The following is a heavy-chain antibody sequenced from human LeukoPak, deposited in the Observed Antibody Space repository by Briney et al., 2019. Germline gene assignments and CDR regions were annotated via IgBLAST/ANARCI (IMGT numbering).Heavy chain of an antibody. J-gene: IGHJ4*02. Sequence: HPGGSLRLSCAASGFTFSSYEMDWVRQAPGKGLEWVSYISSSGSTIYYADSVKGRFTISRGNAKNSLYLQMNSLRAEDTAVYYCAPAPGLLYGDYSYYFDYWGQGTLVTVSS. D-gene: IGHD4-17*01. CDR1: GFTFSSYE. CDR3: APAPGLLYGDYSYYFDY. CDR2: ISSSGSTI. V-gene: IGHV3-48*03.